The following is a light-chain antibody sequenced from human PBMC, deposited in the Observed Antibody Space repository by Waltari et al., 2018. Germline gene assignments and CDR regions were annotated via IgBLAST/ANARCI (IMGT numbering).Light chain of an antibody. Sequence: DIQMTQSPSSLSASVGDTVTITCRASQSISSWLDWYQQKPGKAPNLLIYKASNLQSGFPSRFSGSGSGTEFTLTISSLQPEDFATYYCLQYSSGPYSFGQGTKLEIK. J-gene: IGKJ2*03. CDR1: QSISSW. CDR3: LQYSSGPYS. CDR2: KAS. V-gene: IGKV1-5*01.